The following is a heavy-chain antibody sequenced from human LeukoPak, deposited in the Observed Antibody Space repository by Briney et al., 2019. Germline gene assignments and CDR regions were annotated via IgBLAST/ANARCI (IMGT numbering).Heavy chain of an antibody. CDR3: ARRYYYNLGSFPFDF. Sequence: GSLRLSCGASGFSFRDYAMSWVRQSSGKGLEWIREIHNSGTTNYNPSLNSRVTISEDTSKNQFYLNLSSVTAADTAVYYCARRYYYNLGSFPFDFWGQGTLVTVSS. CDR1: GFSFRDYA. D-gene: IGHD3-10*01. V-gene: IGHV4-34*01. CDR2: IHNSGTT. J-gene: IGHJ4*02.